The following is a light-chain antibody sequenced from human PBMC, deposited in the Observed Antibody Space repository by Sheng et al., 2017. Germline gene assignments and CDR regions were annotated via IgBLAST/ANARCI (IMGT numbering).Light chain of an antibody. Sequence: DIQMTQSPSSLSASVGDNVTITCQASQAITNSLNCFITNQGSPEAPDLRGNRIGSGGPIKIQWEWIWHHFSFTISGLQPDDVATYYCLQFDKLPITFGQGTRLDIK. CDR3: LQFDKLPIT. V-gene: IGKV1-33*01. CDR2: GN. J-gene: IGKJ5*01. CDR1: QAITNS.